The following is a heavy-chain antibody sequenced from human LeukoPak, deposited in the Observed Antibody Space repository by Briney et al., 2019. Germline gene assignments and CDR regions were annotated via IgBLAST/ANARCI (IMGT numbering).Heavy chain of an antibody. J-gene: IGHJ4*02. CDR3: ASRYSSGWYVLDY. V-gene: IGHV3-30-3*01. CDR2: ISYDGSNE. D-gene: IGHD6-13*01. Sequence: GGSLRLSCAASGFTFSSYAMHWVRQAPGKGLEWVAVISYDGSNEYYADSVKGRFTISRDNSKNTLYLQMNSLRAEDTAVYYCASRYSSGWYVLDYWGQGTLVTVSS. CDR1: GFTFSSYA.